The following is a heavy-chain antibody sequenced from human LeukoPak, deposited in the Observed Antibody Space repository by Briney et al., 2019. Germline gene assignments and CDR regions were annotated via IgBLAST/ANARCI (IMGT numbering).Heavy chain of an antibody. CDR1: QFTFSYYD. V-gene: IGHV3-30-3*01. CDR2: TSHDGTRK. Sequence: GRSLRLSCVSSQFTFSYYDMFWVRQTPGKGLEWVAVTSHDGTRKTYADSVKGRFTISRDNANDTLYLQMNSLRPEDTAVYYCARDFYDYVWGSYRNHGFDYWGQGTLVTVSS. CDR3: ARDFYDYVWGSYRNHGFDY. J-gene: IGHJ4*02. D-gene: IGHD3-16*02.